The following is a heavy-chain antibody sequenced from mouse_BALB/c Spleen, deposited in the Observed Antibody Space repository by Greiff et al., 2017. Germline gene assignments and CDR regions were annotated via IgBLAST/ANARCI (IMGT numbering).Heavy chain of an antibody. J-gene: IGHJ4*01. V-gene: IGHV3-2*02. CDR1: GYSITSDYV. Sequence: VQLQQSGPGLVKPSQSLSLSCTVTGYSITSDYVWYWFRQFPGNKLEWMGYISYSGSTSYNPSLKSRISITRDTSKNQFFLQLNSVTTEDTATYYCARRRGLQQDYAMDYWGQGTSVTVSS. CDR2: ISYSGST. CDR3: ARRRGLQQDYAMDY. D-gene: IGHD2-4*01.